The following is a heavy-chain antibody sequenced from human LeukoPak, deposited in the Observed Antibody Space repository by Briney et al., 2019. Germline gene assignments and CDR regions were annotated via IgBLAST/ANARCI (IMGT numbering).Heavy chain of an antibody. D-gene: IGHD6-19*01. J-gene: IGHJ4*02. Sequence: ASVKVSCKASGYTFTNYGISWVRQAPGQGLEWMGWISANNGNTNYAHKFQVRVTMTTDTSTSTAYMELRSLTSDDTAVYSCVRDLGSGWPDYWGQGTQVTVSS. CDR3: VRDLGSGWPDY. CDR1: GYTFTNYG. V-gene: IGHV1-18*01. CDR2: ISANNGNT.